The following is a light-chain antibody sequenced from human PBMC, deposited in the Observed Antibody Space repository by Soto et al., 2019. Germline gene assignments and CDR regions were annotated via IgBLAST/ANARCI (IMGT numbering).Light chain of an antibody. CDR1: QSVNSN. V-gene: IGKV3-15*01. CDR3: QQATSWPLT. CDR2: RTS. J-gene: IGKJ4*01. Sequence: HALSALSVYRGESATLSCRASQSVNSNIAWYQQKPGQSPRVLIFRTSSRATGFPARFSGSGSGTEFKLKISSVQSEDVAVYYCQQATSWPLTFGGGTKVAIK.